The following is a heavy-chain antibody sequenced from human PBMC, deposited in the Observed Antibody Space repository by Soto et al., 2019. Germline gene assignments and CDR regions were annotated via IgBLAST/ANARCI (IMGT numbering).Heavy chain of an antibody. CDR1: GYTLTELS. CDR3: ATVKGGVAGIVGASLDY. Sequence: QVQLVQSGAEVKKPGASVKVSCKVSGYTLTELSMHWVRQAPGKGLEWMGGFDPEDGETIYAQKFQGRVTMTEDTSTDTAYRERSSLRSEDTAVYYCATVKGGVAGIVGASLDYWGQGTLVTVSS. J-gene: IGHJ4*02. D-gene: IGHD1-26*01. V-gene: IGHV1-24*01. CDR2: FDPEDGET.